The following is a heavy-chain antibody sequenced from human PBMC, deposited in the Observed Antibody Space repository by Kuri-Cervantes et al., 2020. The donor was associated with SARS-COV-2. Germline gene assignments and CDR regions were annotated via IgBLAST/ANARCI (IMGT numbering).Heavy chain of an antibody. CDR3: ARKRNNYDFWSGPIYCFDY. J-gene: IGHJ4*02. D-gene: IGHD3-3*01. CDR2: IKQDGSEK. Sequence: GESLKISCAASGFTFSSYWMSWVRQAPGKGLEWVANIKQDGSEKYYVDSVKGRFTISRDNAKNSLYLQMNSLRAEDTAVYYCARKRNNYDFWSGPIYCFDYWGQGTLVTVSS. V-gene: IGHV3-7*01. CDR1: GFTFSSYW.